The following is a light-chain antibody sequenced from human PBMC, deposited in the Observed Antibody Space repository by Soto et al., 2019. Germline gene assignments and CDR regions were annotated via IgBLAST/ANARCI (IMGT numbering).Light chain of an antibody. V-gene: IGKV3-11*01. CDR3: QQHSNWPPEYT. Sequence: IVLTQSPATLSLSPGERATLSCRASQSVSNYLAWYQQIPGQAPRLLIYETSNRATGIPARFSGSGSGTDFTLTISSLEPEDFAVYYCQQHSNWPPEYTFGQGTKLEIK. CDR2: ETS. J-gene: IGKJ2*01. CDR1: QSVSNY.